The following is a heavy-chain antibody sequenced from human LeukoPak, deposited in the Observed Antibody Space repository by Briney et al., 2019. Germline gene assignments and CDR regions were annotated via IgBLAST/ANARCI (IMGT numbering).Heavy chain of an antibody. D-gene: IGHD3-22*01. CDR3: ARDHYYDSSGSDAFDI. CDR2: IIPILGIA. V-gene: IGHV1-69*04. CDR1: GYTFTSYD. J-gene: IGHJ3*02. Sequence: SVKVSCKASGYTFTSYDINWVRQAPGQGLEWMGRIIPILGIANYAQKFQGRVTITADKSTSAAYMELSSLRSEDTAVYYCARDHYYDSSGSDAFDIWGQGTMVTVSS.